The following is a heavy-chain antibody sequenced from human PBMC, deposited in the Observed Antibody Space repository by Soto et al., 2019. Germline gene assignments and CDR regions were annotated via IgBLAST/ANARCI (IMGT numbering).Heavy chain of an antibody. J-gene: IGHJ6*02. Sequence: VGSLRLSCAASGFTFSSYAMSWVRQAPGKGLEWVGRIKSKTDGGTTDYAAPVKGRFTISRDDSKTTLYLQMNSLKTEDTAVYYCTTRWTYGMDVWGQGTTVTVSS. CDR1: GFTFSSYA. CDR3: TTRWTYGMDV. CDR2: IKSKTDGGTT. V-gene: IGHV3-15*01.